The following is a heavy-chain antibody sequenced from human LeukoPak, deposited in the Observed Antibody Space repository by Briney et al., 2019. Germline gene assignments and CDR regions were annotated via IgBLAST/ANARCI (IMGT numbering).Heavy chain of an antibody. CDR1: GGSFSGYY. V-gene: IGHV4-34*01. CDR2: IYYSGST. CDR3: ARHLTRGGYDFWRGDYGMDV. J-gene: IGHJ6*02. Sequence: SETLSLTCAVYGGSFSGYYWSWIRQPPGKGLEWIGSIYYSGSTYYNPSLKSRVTISVDTSKNQFSLKLSSVTAAVTAIYYCARHLTRGGYDFWRGDYGMDVWGQGTTVTVSS. D-gene: IGHD3-3*01.